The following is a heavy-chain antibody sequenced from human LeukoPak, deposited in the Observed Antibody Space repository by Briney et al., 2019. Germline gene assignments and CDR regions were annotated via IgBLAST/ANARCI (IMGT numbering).Heavy chain of an antibody. CDR1: GFTFSSFS. D-gene: IGHD3-16*01. CDR2: ISWNSVNI. V-gene: IGHV3-9*01. J-gene: IGHJ6*03. CDR3: AKGAYLGETYYYYYMDV. Sequence: GGSLRLSCATSGFTFSSFSMNWVRQAPGKGLEWVSGISWNSVNIGYADSVKGRFTISRDNAKNSLYLQMNSLRAEDKALYYCAKGAYLGETYYYYYMDVWGRGTTVTVSS.